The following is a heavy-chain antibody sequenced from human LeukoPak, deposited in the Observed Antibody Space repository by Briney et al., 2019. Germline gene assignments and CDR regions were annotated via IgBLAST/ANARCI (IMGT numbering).Heavy chain of an antibody. CDR1: GGXISSYY. V-gene: IGHV4-59*01. J-gene: IGHJ5*02. Sequence: PSETLSLTCTVSGGXISSYYCSWIRQPPGKGLEWIGYIYYSGSTNYNPSLKSRVTISVDTSKNQFSLKLSSVTAADTAVYYCARGKVDTAMVNWFDPWGQGTLVTVSS. CDR2: IYYSGST. D-gene: IGHD5-18*01. CDR3: ARGKVDTAMVNWFDP.